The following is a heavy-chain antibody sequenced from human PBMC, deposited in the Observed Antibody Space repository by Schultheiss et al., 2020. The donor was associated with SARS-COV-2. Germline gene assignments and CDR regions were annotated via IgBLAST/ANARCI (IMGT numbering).Heavy chain of an antibody. V-gene: IGHV4-34*01. CDR1: GGSFSGYY. J-gene: IGHJ6*02. CDR2: INHSGST. Sequence: GSLRLSCAVYGGSFSGYYWSWIRQPPGKGLEWIGEINHSGSTNYNPSLKSRVTISVDTSKNQFSLKLRSVTAADTAVYYCARRGYYYGMDVWGQGTTVTVSS. CDR3: ARRGYYYGMDV.